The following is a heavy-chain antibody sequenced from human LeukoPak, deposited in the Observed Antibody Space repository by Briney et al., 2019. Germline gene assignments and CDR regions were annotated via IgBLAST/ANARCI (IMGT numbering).Heavy chain of an antibody. Sequence: PSETLSLTCTVYGGSFSGHFWSWIRQPPGKGLEWIGEIYHSGGTNYHPSLKSRVTISVDTSKNQFSLTLSSETAADTAVYYCARVLAKMDSSPQDYWGQGTLVTVSS. CDR2: IYHSGGT. D-gene: IGHD6-13*01. CDR1: GGSFSGHF. J-gene: IGHJ4*02. CDR3: ARVLAKMDSSPQDY. V-gene: IGHV4-34*01.